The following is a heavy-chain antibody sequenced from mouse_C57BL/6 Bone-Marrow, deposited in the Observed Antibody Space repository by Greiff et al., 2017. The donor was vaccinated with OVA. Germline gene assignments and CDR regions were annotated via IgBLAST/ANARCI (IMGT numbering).Heavy chain of an antibody. CDR3: ARDSSGYWFAY. D-gene: IGHD3-2*02. CDR1: GYTFTSYG. Sequence: VQLKESGAELARPGASVKLSCKASGYTFTSYGISWVKQRTGQGLEWIGEIYPRSGNTYYNEKFKGKATLTADKSSSTAYMELRSLTSEDSAVYFCARDSSGYWFAYWGQGTLVTVSA. CDR2: IYPRSGNT. V-gene: IGHV1-81*01. J-gene: IGHJ3*01.